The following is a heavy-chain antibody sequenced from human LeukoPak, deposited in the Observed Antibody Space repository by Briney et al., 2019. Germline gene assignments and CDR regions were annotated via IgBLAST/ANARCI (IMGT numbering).Heavy chain of an antibody. CDR1: VDSISGYY. CDR3: ARGKYYFDY. J-gene: IGHJ4*02. Sequence: PSETLSLICTVSVDSISGYYWSWIRQPPAKGLDWIGYMYYSGNTNYNPSLKSRLTTSLDTSKNQSSLKLSSVTAADTAVYYCARGKYYFDYWGQGTLVTVSS. V-gene: IGHV4-59*01. CDR2: MYYSGNT.